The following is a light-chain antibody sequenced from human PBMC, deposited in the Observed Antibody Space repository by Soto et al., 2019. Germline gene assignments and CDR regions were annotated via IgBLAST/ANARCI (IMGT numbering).Light chain of an antibody. V-gene: IGKV1-5*03. Sequence: DIQMTQSPSTLPASVGDRVTITCRASESIRAWLAWYQQKPGKAPKLLIFKASNLHSGVPSRFSSSGSGTEFTLTISSLQPDDSATYYCHQYNTYSYTFGQGTKVEVK. CDR1: ESIRAW. CDR2: KAS. CDR3: HQYNTYSYT. J-gene: IGKJ2*01.